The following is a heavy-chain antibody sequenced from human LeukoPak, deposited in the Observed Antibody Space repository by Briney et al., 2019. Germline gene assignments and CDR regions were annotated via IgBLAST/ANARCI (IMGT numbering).Heavy chain of an antibody. CDR3: AELGITMIGGV. CDR1: GFTFSNNA. J-gene: IGHJ6*04. V-gene: IGHV3-21*01. D-gene: IGHD3-10*02. CDR2: ISGGGGET. Sequence: GGSLRLSCAASGFTFSNNAMHWVRQAPGKGLEWVSSISGGGGETYYADSVKGRFTISRDNAKNSLYLQMNSLRAEDTAVYYCAELGITMIGGVWGKGTTVTISS.